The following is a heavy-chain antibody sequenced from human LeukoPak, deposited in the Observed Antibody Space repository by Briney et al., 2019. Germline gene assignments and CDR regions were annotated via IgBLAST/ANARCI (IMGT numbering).Heavy chain of an antibody. V-gene: IGHV1-69*13. D-gene: IGHD1-26*01. Sequence: SVKVSCKASGGTFSSYAISWVRQAPGQGLEWMGGIIPIFGTANYAQKFQGRVTITADESTSTAYMELSSLRSEDTAVYYCARVPTERGCSGSYHLTSYYFDYWGQGTLVTVSS. J-gene: IGHJ4*02. CDR1: GGTFSSYA. CDR3: ARVPTERGCSGSYHLTSYYFDY. CDR2: IIPIFGTA.